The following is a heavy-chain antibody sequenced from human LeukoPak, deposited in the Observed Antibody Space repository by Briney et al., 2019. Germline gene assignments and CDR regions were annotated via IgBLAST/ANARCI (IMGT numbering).Heavy chain of an antibody. CDR1: GGSISSYY. V-gene: IGHV4-59*01. Sequence: SETLSLTCTVSGGSISSYYWSWIRQPPGKGLEWIGYIYYSGSTNYNPSLKSRVTISVDTSKNQFSLKLSSVTAADTAVYYCARETGRLYYYGSGSYYRGKQFDYWGQGTLVTVSS. CDR3: ARETGRLYYYGSGSYYRGKQFDY. D-gene: IGHD3-10*01. CDR2: IYYSGST. J-gene: IGHJ4*02.